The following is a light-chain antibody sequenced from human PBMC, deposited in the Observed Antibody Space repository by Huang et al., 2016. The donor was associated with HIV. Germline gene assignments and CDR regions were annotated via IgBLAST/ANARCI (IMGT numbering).Light chain of an antibody. CDR1: QDITNY. CDR2: DAS. CDR3: QQYHNLPPWT. J-gene: IGKJ1*01. V-gene: IGKV1-33*01. Sequence: DIQMTQSPPSLSASVGDRVTIACQASQDITNYLNWFQQKPVKPPELLIYDASNLKTGVPSRFSGSGSGRDFTLTISSLQPEDIAIYYCQQYHNLPPWTFGQGTKVEIK.